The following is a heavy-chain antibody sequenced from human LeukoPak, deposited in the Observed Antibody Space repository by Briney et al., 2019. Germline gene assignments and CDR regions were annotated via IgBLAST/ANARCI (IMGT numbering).Heavy chain of an antibody. CDR1: GFTFTSYW. Sequence: GGSLRLSCVASGFTFTSYWMSWVRQAPGKGLEWVANIKQDGSERYYVDSVKGRFTISRDNAKNSLYLQMISLRVEDTAVYHCAKGGQYFQPWGHGTLVTVPS. CDR2: IKQDGSER. V-gene: IGHV3-7*01. J-gene: IGHJ1*01. CDR3: AKGGQYFQP.